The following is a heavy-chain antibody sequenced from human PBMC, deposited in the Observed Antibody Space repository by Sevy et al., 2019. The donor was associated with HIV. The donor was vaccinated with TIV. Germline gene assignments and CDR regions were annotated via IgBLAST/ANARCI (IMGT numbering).Heavy chain of an antibody. CDR2: MYSGGSP. D-gene: IGHD2-15*01. J-gene: IGHJ5*02. Sequence: GGSLRLSCAASGFSISNNYTAWVRQAPGKGLEWVPVMYSGGSPYYADSAKGRFALSRDMSKNTVYLQMNSLRAEDTAVYYCARGYCGGGSCTAFDPWGQGTLVTVSS. V-gene: IGHV3-53*01. CDR1: GFSISNNY. CDR3: ARGYCGGGSCTAFDP.